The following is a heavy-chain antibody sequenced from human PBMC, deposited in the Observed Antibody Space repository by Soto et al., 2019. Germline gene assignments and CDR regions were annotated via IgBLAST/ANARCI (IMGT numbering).Heavy chain of an antibody. D-gene: IGHD2-2*01. CDR2: IIPIFGTA. J-gene: IGHJ6*02. V-gene: IGHV1-69*13. CDR3: ARVVVVPAAEDSFYYYYGMDV. Sequence: ASVKVSCKASGGTFSSYAISWVRQAPGQGLEWMGGIIPIFGTANYAQKFQGRVTITADESRSTAYMELSSLRSEDTAVYYCARVVVVPAAEDSFYYYYGMDVWGQGTTVTVSS. CDR1: GGTFSSYA.